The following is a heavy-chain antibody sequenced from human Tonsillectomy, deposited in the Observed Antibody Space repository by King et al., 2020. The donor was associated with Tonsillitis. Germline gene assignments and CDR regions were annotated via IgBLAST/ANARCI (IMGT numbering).Heavy chain of an antibody. J-gene: IGHJ4*02. CDR3: AREGPYSSSWYYFDY. CDR1: GFTFDSYT. CDR2: ISSSSYYM. D-gene: IGHD6-13*01. V-gene: IGHV3-21*01. Sequence: VQLVESGGGLVKPGGSLRLSCAASGFTFDSYTMNWVRQAPGKGLEWVSSISSSSYYMYYADSVKGRFTISRDNAKNSLYLQMNSLRGEDTAVYYCAREGPYSSSWYYFDYWGQGTLVTVSS.